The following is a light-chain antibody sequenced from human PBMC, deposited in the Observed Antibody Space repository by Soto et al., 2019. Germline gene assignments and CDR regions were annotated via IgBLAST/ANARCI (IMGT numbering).Light chain of an antibody. V-gene: IGKV1-5*03. CDR3: QQYDNNSGYT. Sequence: DIQLTQSPSTLSASVGDRVTITCRATHSIRSWLAWYQQKPRKAPKLLIYRASNLESGVPLRFSGSASGTEFTLTISSLQPDVFATYYCQQYDNNSGYTFGQGTKLEMK. CDR1: HSIRSW. J-gene: IGKJ2*01. CDR2: RAS.